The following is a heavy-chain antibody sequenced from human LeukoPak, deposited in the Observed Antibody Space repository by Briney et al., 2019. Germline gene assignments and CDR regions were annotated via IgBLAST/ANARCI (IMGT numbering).Heavy chain of an antibody. Sequence: GGSLRLSCAASGFTFSNYAMNWVRQAPGKGLEWVSTISGSGGSTYYADSVKGRFTISRDNSKNTLFLQMNSLRAEDTAVYYCAKSGTSGSRHYYYMDVWGKGTTVTISS. CDR1: GFTFSNYA. V-gene: IGHV3-23*01. D-gene: IGHD3-10*01. CDR3: AKSGTSGSRHYYYMDV. J-gene: IGHJ6*03. CDR2: ISGSGGST.